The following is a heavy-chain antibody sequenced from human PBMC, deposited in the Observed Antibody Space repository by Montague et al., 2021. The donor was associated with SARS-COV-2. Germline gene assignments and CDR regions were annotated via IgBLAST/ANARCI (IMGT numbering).Heavy chain of an antibody. V-gene: IGHV3-15*04. J-gene: IGHJ4*02. CDR2: IESKIVGGTI. Sequence: SLRLSCAASGFTVTDTYMTWVRQAPGKGLEWVGRIESKIVGGTIDYAAPVKDRFTISRDDSRHTLYLQMDSLKTDDTAVYYCTTYASGSPAYWGQGTMVTVSS. CDR1: GFTVTDTY. CDR3: TTYASGSPAY. D-gene: IGHD1-26*01.